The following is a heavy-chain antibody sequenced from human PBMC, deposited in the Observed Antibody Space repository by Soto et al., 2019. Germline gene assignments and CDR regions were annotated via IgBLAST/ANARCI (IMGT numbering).Heavy chain of an antibody. V-gene: IGHV5-51*01. CDR1: GYSFTNSW. J-gene: IGHJ4*02. CDR3: ARSAYVVSHFDL. CDR2: IFPGTSDN. Sequence: GGSLKISCKGSGYSFTNSWIGWVRQMPGKGLEWVGIIFPGTSDNRYGPSFQGQVTMSVDRSTDTAYLQWSSLKASDTAVYYCARSAYVVSHFDLWGQGTLVTVSS. D-gene: IGHD2-2*01.